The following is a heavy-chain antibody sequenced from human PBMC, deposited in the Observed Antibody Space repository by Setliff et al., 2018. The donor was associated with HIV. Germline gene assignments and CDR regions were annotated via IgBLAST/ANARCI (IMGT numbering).Heavy chain of an antibody. J-gene: IGHJ5*02. CDR3: SKYAKITEPYSGSWDPWFDP. V-gene: IGHV4-39*07. CDR1: GASISSTTYY. CDR2: IYNSGRT. Sequence: SETLSLTCAVSGASISSTTYYWGWVRQPPGKGLEWIGSIYNSGRTYYNLSLKSRVTISVDTSKNQFSLKLTSVTAADTAVYYCSKYAKITEPYSGSWDPWFDPWGQGISVTVSS. D-gene: IGHD6-13*01.